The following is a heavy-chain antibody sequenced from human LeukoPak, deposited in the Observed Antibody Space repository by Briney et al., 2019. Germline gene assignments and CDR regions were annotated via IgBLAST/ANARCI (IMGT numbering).Heavy chain of an antibody. J-gene: IGHJ3*01. CDR2: INRDGSST. Sequence: GGSLRLSCAASGFTFSNYWMHWVRQAPGKGLVWVSRINRDGSSTDYLDSVKGRFAISRDNARNTLYLQMNSLRAEDTAVYYCARVPYVFDLWGQGTMVTVSS. V-gene: IGHV3-74*01. CDR1: GFTFSNYW. CDR3: ARVPYVFDL.